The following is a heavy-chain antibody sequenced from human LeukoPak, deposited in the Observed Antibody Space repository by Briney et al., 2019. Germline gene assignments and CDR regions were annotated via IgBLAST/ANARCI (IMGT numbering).Heavy chain of an antibody. Sequence: SETLSLTCTVSGASISSYYWSWIRQPPGKGLEWIGYIYYSGSTKYNPPLQSRVTISLDTSKNQFSLKLSSVTAVDTAVYYCAVGYTYGYLDYWGQGTLVTVSS. V-gene: IGHV4-59*01. D-gene: IGHD5-18*01. CDR3: AVGYTYGYLDY. J-gene: IGHJ4*02. CDR2: IYYSGST. CDR1: GASISSYY.